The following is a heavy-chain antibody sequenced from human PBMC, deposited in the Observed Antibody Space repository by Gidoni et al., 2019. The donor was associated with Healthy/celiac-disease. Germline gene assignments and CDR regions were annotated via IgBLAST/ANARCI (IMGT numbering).Heavy chain of an antibody. CDR1: GGSIRSSRYY. D-gene: IGHD6-13*01. V-gene: IGHV4-39*01. Sequence: QLQLQESGPGLVKPSETLSLTCTVSGGSIRSSRYYWGWIRQPPGKGLEWIGSIYYSGSTYYNPSLKSRVTISVDTSKNQFSLKLSSVTAADTAVYYCARHAGSSWLTLFDYWGQGTLVTVSS. J-gene: IGHJ4*02. CDR2: IYYSGST. CDR3: ARHAGSSWLTLFDY.